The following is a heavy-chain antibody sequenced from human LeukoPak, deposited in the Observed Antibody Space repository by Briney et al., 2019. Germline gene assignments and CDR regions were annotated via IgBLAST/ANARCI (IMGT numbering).Heavy chain of an antibody. V-gene: IGHV1-46*03. J-gene: IGHJ4*02. D-gene: IGHD3-10*01. CDR1: GYGYTSYY. CDR3: ARHGSGRYYPAEGRVDY. CDR2: INPSVGGT. Sequence: GASVKLPYRAFGYGYTSYYILWVRQAPGQGLEWMGIINPSVGGTTYARKFQGRVTMTRDTSTSTVYMELSSLRSEDTAVYYCARHGSGRYYPAEGRVDYWGEATLVTVSS.